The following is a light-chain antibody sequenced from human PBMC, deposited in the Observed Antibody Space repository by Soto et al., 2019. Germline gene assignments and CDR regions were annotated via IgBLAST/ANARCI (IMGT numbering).Light chain of an antibody. V-gene: IGKV3-15*01. Sequence: EIMMTQSPATLSVSPGERATLSCRASQSVSNNLAWYQQKPGQAPRLLIYYASTRATGIPARFSGSGSGTEFTLTISSLLSADFALYSCQQYNNWPPITFGQGTRLDIK. CDR3: QQYNNWPPIT. CDR1: QSVSNN. CDR2: YAS. J-gene: IGKJ5*01.